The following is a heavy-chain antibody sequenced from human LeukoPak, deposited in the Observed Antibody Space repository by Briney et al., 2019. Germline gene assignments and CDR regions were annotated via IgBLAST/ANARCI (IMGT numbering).Heavy chain of an antibody. D-gene: IGHD5-18*01. Sequence: SAKVSCKASGGTLSSYAISWVRQAPGQGLEWMGGIIPIFGTANYAQKFQGRVTITTDESTSTAYMELSSLRSEDTAVYYCATTQLEWFYAFDIWGQGTMVTVSS. CDR2: IIPIFGTA. CDR1: GGTLSSYA. V-gene: IGHV1-69*05. CDR3: ATTQLEWFYAFDI. J-gene: IGHJ3*02.